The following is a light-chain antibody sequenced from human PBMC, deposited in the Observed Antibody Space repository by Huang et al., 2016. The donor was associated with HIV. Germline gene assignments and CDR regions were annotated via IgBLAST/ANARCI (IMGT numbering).Light chain of an antibody. CDR2: GAS. CDR3: QQYGSSPFT. J-gene: IGKJ3*01. CDR1: QSVSSSY. V-gene: IGKV3-20*01. Sequence: EIVLTQSPGTLSLSPGERATLSCRASQSVSSSYLAWYQQKPGQAPRLLIYGASSRATGIPDRFRGSGSGTDFTLTISRLAPEDFAVYYCQQYGSSPFTFGPGTKVDIK.